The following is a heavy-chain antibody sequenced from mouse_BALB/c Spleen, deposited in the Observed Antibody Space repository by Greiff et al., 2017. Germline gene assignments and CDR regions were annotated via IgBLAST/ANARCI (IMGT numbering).Heavy chain of an antibody. J-gene: IGHJ2*01. CDR2: IYPGSGST. CDR3: TRDPWYFDY. V-gene: IGHV1S22*01. CDR1: GYTFTSYW. Sequence: LQQPGSELVRPGASVKLSCKASGYTFTSYWMHWVKQRPGQGLEWIGNIYPGSGSTNYDEKFKSKATLTVDTSSSTAYMQLSSLTSEDSAVYYCTRDPWYFDYWGQGTTLTVSS.